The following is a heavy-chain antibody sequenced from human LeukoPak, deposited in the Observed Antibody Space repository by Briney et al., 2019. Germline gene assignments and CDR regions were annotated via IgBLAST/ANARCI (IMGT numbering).Heavy chain of an antibody. CDR2: ISGSGGST. D-gene: IGHD6-19*01. Sequence: GGSXXLSCAASGLTFSSXAMSWVRXAPGKXLEWVXAISGSGGSTYYADSVKGRFTISRDNSKNTLYLQMNSLRAEDTAVYYCAKGFIAVAGSPFDYWGQGTLVTVSS. V-gene: IGHV3-23*01. CDR1: GLTFSSXA. J-gene: IGHJ4*02. CDR3: AKGFIAVAGSPFDY.